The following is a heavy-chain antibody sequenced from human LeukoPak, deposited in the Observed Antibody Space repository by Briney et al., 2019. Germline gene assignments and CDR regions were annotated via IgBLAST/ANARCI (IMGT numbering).Heavy chain of an antibody. CDR3: ARRSTYYDSSGYYSNYYGMDV. J-gene: IGHJ6*02. CDR1: GYSFTSYW. D-gene: IGHD3-22*01. CDR2: IYPGDSDT. Sequence: GESLKISCKGSGYSFTSYWIGWVRQMRGKGLEWMGIIYPGDSDTRYSPSFQGQVTISADKSISTAYLQWSSLKASDTAMYYCARRSTYYDSSGYYSNYYGMDVWGQGTTVTVSS. V-gene: IGHV5-51*01.